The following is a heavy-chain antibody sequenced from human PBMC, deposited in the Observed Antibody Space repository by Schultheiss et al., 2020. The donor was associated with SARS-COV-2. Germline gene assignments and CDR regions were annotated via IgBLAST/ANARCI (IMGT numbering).Heavy chain of an antibody. D-gene: IGHD4-23*01. CDR2: ISGSGGST. CDR1: GFSLSTYA. J-gene: IGHJ4*02. CDR3: ARGYNGHSVEVGFDY. V-gene: IGHV3-23*01. Sequence: GGSLRLSCAASGFSLSTYAMSWVRQAPGKGLEWVSAISGSGGSTYYADSVKGRFTISRDSSKNTLSLQMNSLRAEDTAIYYCARGYNGHSVEVGFDYWGQGTLVTVSS.